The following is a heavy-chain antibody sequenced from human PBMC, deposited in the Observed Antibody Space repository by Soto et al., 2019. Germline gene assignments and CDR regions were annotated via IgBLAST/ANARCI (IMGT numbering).Heavy chain of an antibody. CDR3: ARDVVVGGRGLNY. CDR2: IKGDGSEK. Sequence: GGSLRLSCAASGFTFRSYWMTWVRQPPGKGLEWVASIKGDGSEKYYGDSLKGRFTISRDNGKNSLYLQMNNLRAEDTAVYYCARDVVVGGRGLNYWGQGTLVTVSS. CDR1: GFTFRSYW. D-gene: IGHD1-26*01. V-gene: IGHV3-7*01. J-gene: IGHJ4*02.